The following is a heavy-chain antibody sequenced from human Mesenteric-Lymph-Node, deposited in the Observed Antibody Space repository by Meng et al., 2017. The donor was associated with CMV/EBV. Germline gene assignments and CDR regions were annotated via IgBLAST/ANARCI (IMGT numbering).Heavy chain of an antibody. Sequence: ASVKVSCKASGYTFTGYYMHWVRQAPGQGLEWMGWINPNSGGTNYAQKFQGRVTMTRDTSISTAYMELSRLRSDDTAVYYCARGPDSIVVVPAATFTYYGMDVWGQGTTVTVSS. V-gene: IGHV1-2*02. D-gene: IGHD2-2*01. CDR1: GYTFTGYY. CDR2: INPNSGGT. J-gene: IGHJ6*02. CDR3: ARGPDSIVVVPAATFTYYGMDV.